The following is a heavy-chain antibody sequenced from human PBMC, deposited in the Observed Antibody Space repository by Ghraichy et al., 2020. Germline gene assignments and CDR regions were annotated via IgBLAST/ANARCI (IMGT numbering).Heavy chain of an antibody. CDR3: ARDDELRYFDWLLRGYYYYGMDV. V-gene: IGHV1-69*13. D-gene: IGHD3-9*01. CDR2: IIPIFGTA. CDR1: GGTFSSYA. Sequence: SVKVSCKASGGTFSSYAISWVRQAPGQGLEWMGGIIPIFGTANYAQKFQGRVTITADESTSTAYMELSSLRSEDTAVYYCARDDELRYFDWLLRGYYYYGMDVWGQGTTVTVSS. J-gene: IGHJ6*02.